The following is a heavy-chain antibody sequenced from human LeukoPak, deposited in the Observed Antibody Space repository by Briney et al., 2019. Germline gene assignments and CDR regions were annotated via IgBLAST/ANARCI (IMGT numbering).Heavy chain of an antibody. Sequence: SETLSLTCAVYGGSFSGYYWSWIRQPPGKGLEWIGEINHSGSTNYNPSLKSRVTISVDTSKNQFSLKLSSVTAADTAVYYCARFGGYSYGYSYFDYWGQGTLVTVSS. CDR1: GGSFSGYY. CDR3: ARFGGYSYGYSYFDY. D-gene: IGHD5-18*01. CDR2: INHSGST. J-gene: IGHJ4*02. V-gene: IGHV4-34*01.